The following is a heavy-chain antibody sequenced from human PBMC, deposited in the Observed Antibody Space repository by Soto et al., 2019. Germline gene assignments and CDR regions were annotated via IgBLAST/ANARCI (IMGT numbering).Heavy chain of an antibody. D-gene: IGHD6-13*01. CDR1: GYTFTSYD. CDR2: MNPNSGNT. V-gene: IGHV1-8*01. Sequence: QVQLVQSGAEVKKPGASVKVSCKASGYTFTSYDINWVRQATGQGLEWMGWMNPNSGNTGYAQKFQGRVTMTRNTSISTAYMELSSLRSEDTAVYYCARARWYSSSWYPGGWFDPWGQGTLVTVSS. J-gene: IGHJ5*02. CDR3: ARARWYSSSWYPGGWFDP.